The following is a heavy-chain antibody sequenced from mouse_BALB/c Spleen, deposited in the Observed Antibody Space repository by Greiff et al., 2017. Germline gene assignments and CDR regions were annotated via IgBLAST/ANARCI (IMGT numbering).Heavy chain of an antibody. Sequence: EVKLEESGGGLVKPGGSLKLSCAASGFTFSSYAMSWVRQTPEKRLEWVATISSGGSYTYYPDSVKGRFTISRDNAKNTLYLQMSSLRSEDTAMYYCARASRDYFDNWGQGTTLTVSS. CDR2: ISSGGSYT. V-gene: IGHV5-9-3*01. D-gene: IGHD3-3*01. CDR3: ARASRDYFDN. CDR1: GFTFSSYA. J-gene: IGHJ2*01.